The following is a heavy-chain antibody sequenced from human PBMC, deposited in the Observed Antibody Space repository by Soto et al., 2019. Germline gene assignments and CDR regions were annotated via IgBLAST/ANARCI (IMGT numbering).Heavy chain of an antibody. V-gene: IGHV3-23*01. J-gene: IGHJ4*02. CDR1: GFTFSIYA. CDR3: AKATRGGAATLIRDY. CDR2: ISGSGGST. Sequence: EVQLLESGGGLVQPGGSLRLSCAAAGFTFSIYAMSWVRQAPGKGLEWVSAISGSGGSTYYADSVKGRFTISRDNSKNPPYLQMNSLRADETAVYYCAKATRGGAATLIRDYWGQGTLVTVSS. D-gene: IGHD6-13*01.